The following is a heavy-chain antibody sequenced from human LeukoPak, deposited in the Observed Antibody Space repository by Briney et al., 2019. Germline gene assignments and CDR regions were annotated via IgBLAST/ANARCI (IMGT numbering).Heavy chain of an antibody. CDR2: IGSSGSTI. J-gene: IGHJ5*02. CDR1: GCTFSDYY. D-gene: IGHD3-22*01. Sequence: GSLRLSCAASGCTFSDYYMSWIRQAPGKGLGWVSYIGSSGSTIYYADSVKGRFTISRDNAKNSQYLQMNSLRAADTAVYYCARERDYYYDRFYNWFDPWGQGTLVTVSS. CDR3: ARERDYYYDRFYNWFDP. V-gene: IGHV3-11*01.